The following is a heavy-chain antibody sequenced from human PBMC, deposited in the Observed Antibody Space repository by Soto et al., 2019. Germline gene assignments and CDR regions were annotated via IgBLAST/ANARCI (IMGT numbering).Heavy chain of an antibody. D-gene: IGHD6-19*01. V-gene: IGHV4-4*02. J-gene: IGHJ4*02. CDR2: IYHSGST. CDR3: ARIAVAGNNDY. CDR1: GGSISSSNW. Sequence: QVQLQESGPGLVKPSGTLSLTCAVSGGSISSSNWWSWVRQPPGKGLEWIGEIYHSGSTNYNPSLQGRVTLSVDKSKNQCSLKLSSVTAADTAVYYCARIAVAGNNDYWGQGTLVTVSS.